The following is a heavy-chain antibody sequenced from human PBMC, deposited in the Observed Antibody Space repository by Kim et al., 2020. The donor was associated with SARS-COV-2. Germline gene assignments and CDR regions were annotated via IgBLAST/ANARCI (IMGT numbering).Heavy chain of an antibody. Sequence: SETLSLTCAVSGGSISGGGYSWSWIRQPPGKGLEWIGYMYHSGSTFYNPSLKSRVTISVDRSKNQFSLRLSSVTAADTAVYYCATYSNYYYGLDVWGQGTTVTVSS. CDR3: ATYSNYYYGLDV. D-gene: IGHD4-4*01. J-gene: IGHJ6*02. V-gene: IGHV4-30-2*01. CDR2: MYHSGST. CDR1: GGSISGGGYS.